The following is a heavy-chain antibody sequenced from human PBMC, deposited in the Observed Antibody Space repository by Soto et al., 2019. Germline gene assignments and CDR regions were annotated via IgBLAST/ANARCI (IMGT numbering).Heavy chain of an antibody. V-gene: IGHV3-21*04. CDR2: ISTNSRYI. J-gene: IGHJ6*02. D-gene: IGHD3-22*01. CDR3: AKDMYDSSGYWGVYGMDV. CDR1: GFIFSGYT. Sequence: GGSLGLSCAASGFIFSGYTMNGVRQGPGKGLEWISSISTNSRYIYYADSVKGRCTISRDNSKNSLYLQMNSLRAEDTALYYCAKDMYDSSGYWGVYGMDVWGQGTTVTVSS.